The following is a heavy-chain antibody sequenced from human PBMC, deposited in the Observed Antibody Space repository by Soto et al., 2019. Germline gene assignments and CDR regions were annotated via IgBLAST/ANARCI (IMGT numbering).Heavy chain of an antibody. V-gene: IGHV3-74*01. CDR3: AREYVLRDSVGYYYYYHGMDV. J-gene: IGHJ6*01. D-gene: IGHD3-22*01. Sequence: EVQLVESGGGLVQPGGSLRLPCAASGFTFSSYWMHWVRQAPGKGLVWVSRISSDGSSTSYADSVKCRFTISRDNAKNTLYLQMNSLRVEDTAVYYCAREYVLRDSVGYYYYYHGMDVWGQGTTVTVSS. CDR2: ISSDGSST. CDR1: GFTFSSYW.